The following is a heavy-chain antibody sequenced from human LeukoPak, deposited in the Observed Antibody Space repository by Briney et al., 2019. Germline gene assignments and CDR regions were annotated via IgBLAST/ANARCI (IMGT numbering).Heavy chain of an antibody. Sequence: GESLKISCKGSGYSLTSYWISWVRQMPGKGLEWMGRIDPSDSYTNYSPSFQGHVTISADKSISTAYLQWSSLKASDTAMYYCAPQIAVAEGGDYWGQGTLVTVSS. CDR2: IDPSDSYT. CDR3: APQIAVAEGGDY. J-gene: IGHJ4*02. D-gene: IGHD6-19*01. CDR1: GYSLTSYW. V-gene: IGHV5-10-1*01.